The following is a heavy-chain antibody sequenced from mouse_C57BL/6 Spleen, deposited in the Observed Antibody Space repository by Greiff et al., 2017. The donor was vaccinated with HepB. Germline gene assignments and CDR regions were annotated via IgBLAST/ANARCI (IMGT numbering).Heavy chain of an antibody. Sequence: EVKLMESGPGLVKPSQSLSLTCSVTGYSITSGYYWNWIRQFPGNKLEWMGYISYDGSNNYNPSLKNRISITRDTSKNQFFLKLNSVTTEDTATYYCARGPDYYGSSLYYAMDYWGQGTSVTVSS. CDR3: ARGPDYYGSSLYYAMDY. V-gene: IGHV3-6*01. J-gene: IGHJ4*01. D-gene: IGHD1-1*01. CDR1: GYSITSGYY. CDR2: ISYDGSN.